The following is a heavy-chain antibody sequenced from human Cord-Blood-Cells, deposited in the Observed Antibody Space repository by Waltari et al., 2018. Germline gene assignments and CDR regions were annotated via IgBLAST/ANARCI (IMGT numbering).Heavy chain of an antibody. D-gene: IGHD6-13*01. CDR2: IYYSGST. CDR3: ARLRQQLVLDY. J-gene: IGHJ4*02. Sequence: QLQLQESGPGLVKPSEPLSLTCTVPVGSISTSSSYWGWIRQPPGKGLEWIGSIYYSGSTYYNPSLKSRVTISVDTSKNQFSLKLSSVTAADTAVYYCARLRQQLVLDYWGQGTLVTVSS. V-gene: IGHV4-39*01. CDR1: VGSISTSSSY.